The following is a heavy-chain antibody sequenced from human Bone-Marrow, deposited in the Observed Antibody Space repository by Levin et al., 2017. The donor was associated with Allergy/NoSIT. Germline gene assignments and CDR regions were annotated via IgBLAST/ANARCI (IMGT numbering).Heavy chain of an antibody. D-gene: IGHD3-10*01. V-gene: IGHV4-34*01. CDR2: INHSGST. Sequence: SETLSLTCAVYGGSFSGYYWSWIRQPPGKGLEWIGEINHSGSTNYNPSLKSRVTISVDTSKNQFSLKLSSVTAADTAVYYCARGQRRVRGVRGWYFDLWGRGTLVTVSS. J-gene: IGHJ2*01. CDR3: ARGQRRVRGVRGWYFDL. CDR1: GGSFSGYY.